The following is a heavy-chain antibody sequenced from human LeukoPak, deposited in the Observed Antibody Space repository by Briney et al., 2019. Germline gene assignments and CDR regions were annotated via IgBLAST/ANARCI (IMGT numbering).Heavy chain of an antibody. V-gene: IGHV3-53*01. D-gene: IGHD6-13*01. J-gene: IGHJ4*02. CDR3: AREDASSWDY. Sequence: GGSLRLSCAASGFIVSTNYMSWVRQAPGKGLEWVSVIYSGGSTYYADSVKGRFTISRDNAKNSLYLQMNSLRAEDTAVYYCAREDASSWDYWGQGILVTVSS. CDR2: IYSGGST. CDR1: GFIVSTNY.